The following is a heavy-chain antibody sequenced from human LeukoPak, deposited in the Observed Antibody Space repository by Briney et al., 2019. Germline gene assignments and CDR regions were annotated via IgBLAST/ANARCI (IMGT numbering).Heavy chain of an antibody. J-gene: IGHJ4*02. D-gene: IGHD4-17*01. CDR1: GFTFSSYE. CDR3: ARDSGLRMRPRFDY. CDR2: ISSSGSTL. Sequence: GGSLRLSCAASGFTFSSYELNWVRQAPGKGLEWVSYISSSGSTLYYADSVKGRFTISRDNAKNSLYLQMNSLRAEDTAVYYCARDSGLRMRPRFDYWGQGTLVTVSS. V-gene: IGHV3-48*03.